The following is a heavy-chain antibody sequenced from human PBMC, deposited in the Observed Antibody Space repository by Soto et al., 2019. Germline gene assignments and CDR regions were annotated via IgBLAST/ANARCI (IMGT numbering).Heavy chain of an antibody. D-gene: IGHD2-2*01. Sequence: ASVKVSCKASGYTFTGYYMHWVRQAPGQGLEWMGWINPNSGGTNYAQKFQGRVTITADKSTSTAYMELSSLSSEDTAVYYCATVVPAAIVDYWGQGTLVTVSS. J-gene: IGHJ4*02. V-gene: IGHV1-2*02. CDR3: ATVVPAAIVDY. CDR2: INPNSGGT. CDR1: GYTFTGYY.